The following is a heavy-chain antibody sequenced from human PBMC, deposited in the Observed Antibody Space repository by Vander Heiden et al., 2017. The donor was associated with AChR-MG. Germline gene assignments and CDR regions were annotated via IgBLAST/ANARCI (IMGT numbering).Heavy chain of an antibody. V-gene: IGHV3-30*18. Sequence: QVQLVESGGGVAQPGRSLRLSCAASGFPFSSYGMHWVRQAPGKGLEWVAVISYDGSNKYYADSVKGRFTISRDNSKNTLYLQMNSLRAEDTAVYYCAKGDYDSYYFDYWGQGTLVTVSS. CDR2: ISYDGSNK. CDR1: GFPFSSYG. D-gene: IGHD3-3*01. CDR3: AKGDYDSYYFDY. J-gene: IGHJ4*02.